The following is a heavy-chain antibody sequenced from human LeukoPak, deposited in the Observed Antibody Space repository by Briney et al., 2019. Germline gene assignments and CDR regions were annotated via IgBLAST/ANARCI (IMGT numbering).Heavy chain of an antibody. J-gene: IGHJ3*01. V-gene: IGHV1-18*01. D-gene: IGHD3-22*01. Sequence: GASVKVSCKASGYSXTTYGITWVRQAPGQGLEWMGWVSPYNGNTNYAQHLQGRVTMTTDTSTTTAYMELRSLRSDDTAICYCAREWGHYYDAWGQGTMVTVSS. CDR2: VSPYNGNT. CDR1: GYSXTTYG. CDR3: AREWGHYYDA.